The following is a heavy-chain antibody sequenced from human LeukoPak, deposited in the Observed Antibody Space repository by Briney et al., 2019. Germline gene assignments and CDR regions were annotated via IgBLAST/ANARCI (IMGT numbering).Heavy chain of an antibody. CDR1: GYIITGYY. D-gene: IGHD6-13*01. CDR3: ARGNRLYSSSWSSLAFDI. V-gene: IGHV1-8*02. Sequence: ASVKVSCKASGYIITGYYLHWVRQAPGQGLEWMGRINPNSGYTGYAQKFQGRVIMTRSTSISTAYMELSSLRSEDTAVYYCARGNRLYSSSWSSLAFDIWGQGTIVTVSS. J-gene: IGHJ3*02. CDR2: INPNSGYT.